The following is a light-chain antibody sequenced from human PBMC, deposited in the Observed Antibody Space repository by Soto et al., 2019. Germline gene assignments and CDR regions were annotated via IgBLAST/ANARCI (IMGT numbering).Light chain of an antibody. Sequence: EIVMTQSPAALSVSPGERATLSCRASQSVSSYLAWYQQKPGQAPRLLIFDASIRATGIPARFSGSGSGTDFTLTISSLEPEDFAVYYCQQCINWPPITFGQGTRLEI. CDR1: QSVSSY. J-gene: IGKJ5*01. V-gene: IGKV3-11*01. CDR3: QQCINWPPIT. CDR2: DAS.